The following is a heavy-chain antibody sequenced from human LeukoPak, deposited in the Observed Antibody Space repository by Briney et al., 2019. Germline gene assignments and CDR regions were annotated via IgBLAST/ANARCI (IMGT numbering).Heavy chain of an antibody. CDR3: AREGLLEYELLPDY. D-gene: IGHD2-2*01. CDR1: GYTFTGYY. Sequence: GASVKVSCKASGYTFTGYYMHWVRQGPGQGLEWMGWINPNSGGTNYAQKFQGRVTMTRDTSISTAYMELSRLRSDDTAVYYCAREGLLEYELLPDYWGQGTLVTVSS. J-gene: IGHJ4*02. CDR2: INPNSGGT. V-gene: IGHV1-2*02.